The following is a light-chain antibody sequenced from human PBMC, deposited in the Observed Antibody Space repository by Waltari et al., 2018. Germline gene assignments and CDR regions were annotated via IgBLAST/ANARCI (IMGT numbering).Light chain of an antibody. Sequence: LPATLGQPASISCKSSQSLVHRGGNTYLNWFQQRPGQSPRRLIYKVSTRDSGVPDRFSGSGSGTDFTLKISRVEAEDFGVYYCMQGKHWPYTFGQGTRLEIK. CDR1: QSLVHRGGNTY. V-gene: IGKV2-30*02. CDR2: KVS. CDR3: MQGKHWPYT. J-gene: IGKJ5*01.